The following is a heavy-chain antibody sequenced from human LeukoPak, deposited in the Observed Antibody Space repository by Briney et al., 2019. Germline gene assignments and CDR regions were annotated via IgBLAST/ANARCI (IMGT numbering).Heavy chain of an antibody. V-gene: IGHV3-53*01. CDR3: ARDRLAESLERVYYYYGMDV. CDR1: GFTFSSNY. D-gene: IGHD3-3*02. CDR2: IYSGGST. J-gene: IGHJ6*02. Sequence: GGSLRLSCAASGFTFSSNYMSWVRQAPGKGLEWVSVIYSGGSTYYADSVKGRFTISRDNSKNTLYLQMNSLRAEDTAVYYCARDRLAESLERVYYYYGMDVWGQGTTVTVSS.